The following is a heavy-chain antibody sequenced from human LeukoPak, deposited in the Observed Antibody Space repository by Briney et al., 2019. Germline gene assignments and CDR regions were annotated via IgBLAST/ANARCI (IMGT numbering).Heavy chain of an antibody. CDR2: INPSGGST. V-gene: IGHV1-46*01. J-gene: IGHJ5*02. CDR1: GYTFTSYY. CDR3: ARILPSGSRARWFDP. D-gene: IGHD2-15*01. Sequence: ASVKVSCKASGYTFTSYYMHWVRQAPGQGLEWVGIINPSGGSTSCAQKFQGRVTMTRDTSTSTVYMELSSLRSEDTAVYYCARILPSGSRARWFDPWGQGTLVTVSS.